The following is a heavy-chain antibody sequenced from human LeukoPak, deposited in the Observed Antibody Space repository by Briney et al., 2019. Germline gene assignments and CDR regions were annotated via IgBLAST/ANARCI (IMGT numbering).Heavy chain of an antibody. CDR1: GFTFSSYS. V-gene: IGHV3-21*01. D-gene: IGHD6-6*01. CDR2: ISSSSSYI. CDR3: ARDSNISFNSDDGDAFDI. Sequence: GGSLRLSCAASGFTFSSYSMNWVRQAPGKGLEWVSSISSSSSYIYYADSVKGRFTISRDNAKNSLYLQMNSLRAEDTAVYYCARDSNISFNSDDGDAFDIWGQGTMVTVSS. J-gene: IGHJ3*02.